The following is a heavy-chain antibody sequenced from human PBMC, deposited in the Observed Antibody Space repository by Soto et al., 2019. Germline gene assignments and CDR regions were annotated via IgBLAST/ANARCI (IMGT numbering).Heavy chain of an antibody. CDR3: VHHGGVPYYHDF. V-gene: IGHV4-4*02. J-gene: IGHJ4*02. CDR1: GGSLSSSSW. Sequence: LSLTCAVSGGSLSSSSWWSWVRQPPGKTLEWLGEIFYSGSTKYNPSLNSRVTISADQSKNDFSLRLSSVAAADTAVYYCVHHGGVPYYHDFWGQGMLVTVSS. D-gene: IGHD2-8*01. CDR2: IFYSGST.